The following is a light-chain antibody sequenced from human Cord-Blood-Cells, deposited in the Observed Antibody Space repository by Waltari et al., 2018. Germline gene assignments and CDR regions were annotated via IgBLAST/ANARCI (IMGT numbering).Light chain of an antibody. V-gene: IGKV3-15*01. CDR2: GAS. CDR3: QQYNNWPPWT. Sequence: EIVMTQSPATLSVSPGERATLSCRVSQSVSSNLAWYQQKPGQAPRLLIYGASTRATGIPARVSGSGSGTEFTLTISSLQSEDFAVYYCQQYNNWPPWTFGQGTKVEIK. CDR1: QSVSSN. J-gene: IGKJ1*01.